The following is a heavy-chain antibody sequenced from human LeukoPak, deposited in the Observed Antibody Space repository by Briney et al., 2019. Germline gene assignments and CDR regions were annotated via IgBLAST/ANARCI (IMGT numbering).Heavy chain of an antibody. CDR2: ISSSGSTI. D-gene: IGHD3-22*01. J-gene: IGHJ4*02. V-gene: IGHV3-48*03. CDR1: GFTFSSYE. Sequence: GGSLRLSCAASGFTFSSYEMNWVRQAPGKGLEWVSYISSSGSTIYYADSVKGRFTISRDNAKNSLYLQMNSLRAEDTAVHYCARGDYYDSSGYSYYFDYWGQGTLVTVSS. CDR3: ARGDYYDSSGYSYYFDY.